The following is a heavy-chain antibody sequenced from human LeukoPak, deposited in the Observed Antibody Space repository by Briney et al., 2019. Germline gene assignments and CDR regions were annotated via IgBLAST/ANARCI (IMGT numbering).Heavy chain of an antibody. J-gene: IGHJ5*02. D-gene: IGHD1-1*01. Sequence: GGSLRLSCSASGFTFSSYWMHWVRQAPGKGLVWVSRINSHWRSTTYADSVKGRFTISRDNAKNTLYLQMNSLRAEDTAVYYCARGEGSTGTFAWGQGTLVTVSS. CDR2: INSHWRST. CDR3: ARGEGSTGTFA. V-gene: IGHV3-74*01. CDR1: GFTFSSYW.